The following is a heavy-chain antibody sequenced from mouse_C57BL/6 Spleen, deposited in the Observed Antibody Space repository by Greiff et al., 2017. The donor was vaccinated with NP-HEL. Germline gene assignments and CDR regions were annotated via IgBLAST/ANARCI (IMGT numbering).Heavy chain of an antibody. CDR3: ARGDYYGSSEGYAMDY. Sequence: VQLQQSGAELARPGASVKLSCKASGYTFTSYGISWVKQRTGQGLEWIGEIYPRSGNTYYNEKFKGKATLTADKSSSTAYMELRSLTSEDSAVYFCARGDYYGSSEGYAMDYWGQGTSVTVSS. CDR1: GYTFTSYG. CDR2: IYPRSGNT. V-gene: IGHV1-81*01. D-gene: IGHD1-1*01. J-gene: IGHJ4*01.